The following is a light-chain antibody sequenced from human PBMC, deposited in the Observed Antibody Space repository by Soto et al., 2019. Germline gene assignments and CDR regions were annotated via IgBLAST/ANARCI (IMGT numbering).Light chain of an antibody. CDR2: GAS. J-gene: IGKJ1*01. V-gene: IGKV3-15*01. CDR1: QSLSDT. CDR3: QQYRSWPRT. Sequence: EIVMTQSPATLSVSPGERATLSCRASQSLSDTLAWYQQKPCQAPRLLIYGASTKATVIPARFTGSGSGTEFTLTISSLQSEDIAVYYCQQYRSWPRTFGQGTKVEIK.